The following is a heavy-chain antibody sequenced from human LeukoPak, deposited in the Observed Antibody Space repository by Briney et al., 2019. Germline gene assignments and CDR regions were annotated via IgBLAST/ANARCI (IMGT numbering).Heavy chain of an antibody. CDR3: ARAILATIPYYFDY. D-gene: IGHD5-24*01. Sequence: PSETLSLTCTVSGGSISSGDYYWSWIRQPPGKGLEWIGYIYYSGSTYYNPSLKSRVTISVDTSKNQFSLKLSSVTAEDTAVYYCARAILATIPYYFDYWGQGTLVTVSS. V-gene: IGHV4-30-4*08. J-gene: IGHJ4*02. CDR1: GGSISSGDYY. CDR2: IYYSGST.